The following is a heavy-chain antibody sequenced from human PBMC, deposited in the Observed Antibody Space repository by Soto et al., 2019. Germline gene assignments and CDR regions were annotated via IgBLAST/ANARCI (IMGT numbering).Heavy chain of an antibody. J-gene: IGHJ6*04. D-gene: IGHD4-4*01. CDR3: ARDSKNRQEGMDV. V-gene: IGHV3-21*01. Sequence: DVQLVESGGGLIQPGESLRLSCGAFGFTISGKKYVAWVRQAPGKGLEWVSSISSSGDYIYYADSLKGRFTISRDNAKNSVFLQMNSLRAEDTAIYFCARDSKNRQEGMDVWGNGTTVTVSS. CDR2: ISSSGDYI. CDR1: GFTISGKK.